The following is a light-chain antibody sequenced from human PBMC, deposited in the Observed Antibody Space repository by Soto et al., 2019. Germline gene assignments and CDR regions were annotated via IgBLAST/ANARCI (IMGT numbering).Light chain of an antibody. CDR3: QQYKTYWT. CDR1: QSISSW. J-gene: IGKJ1*01. CDR2: KTS. V-gene: IGKV1-5*03. Sequence: DIQMTQSPSTLSASVGDTVTITCRASQSISSWLAWHQQRPGKAPKLLIYKTSDLETGVPSRFSGSGSGTEFTLTISSLQPDDFATYYCQQYKTYWTFGQGTKVEIK.